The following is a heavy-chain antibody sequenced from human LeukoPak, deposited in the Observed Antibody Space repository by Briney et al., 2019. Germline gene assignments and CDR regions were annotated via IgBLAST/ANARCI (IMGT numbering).Heavy chain of an antibody. V-gene: IGHV4-4*07. D-gene: IGHD4-17*01. CDR3: ARDREYGDYVGHYYYYYMDV. CDR2: IYTSRST. CDR1: GGSISSYY. J-gene: IGHJ6*03. Sequence: SETLSLTCTVSGGSISSYYWSWIRQPAGKGLEWIGRIYTSRSTNYNPSLKSRVTMSVDTSKNQFSLKLSSVTAADTAVYYCARDREYGDYVGHYYYYYMDVWGKGTTVTVSS.